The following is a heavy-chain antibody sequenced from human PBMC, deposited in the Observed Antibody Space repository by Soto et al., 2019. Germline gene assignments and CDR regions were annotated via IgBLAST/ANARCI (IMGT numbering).Heavy chain of an antibody. CDR1: GGSISSGGYY. D-gene: IGHD3-10*01. CDR3: ARAFDGSGFAISV. V-gene: IGHV4-31*03. J-gene: IGHJ6*02. CDR2: IYYSGST. Sequence: PSETLSLTCTVSGGSISSGGYYWSWIRQHPGKGLEWIGYIYYSGSTYYNPSLKSRVTISVDTSKNQFSLKLSSVTAADTAVYYCARAFDGSGFAISVWGQGTTVTVSS.